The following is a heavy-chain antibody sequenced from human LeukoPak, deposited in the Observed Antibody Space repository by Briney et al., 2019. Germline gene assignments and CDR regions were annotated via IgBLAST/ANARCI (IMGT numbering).Heavy chain of an antibody. D-gene: IGHD3-10*01. J-gene: IGHJ4*02. CDR2: IYYTGST. V-gene: IGHV4-59*01. CDR1: GGSFSNYY. Sequence: PSETLSLTCTVSGGSFSNYYWSWVRQPPGKGLEWVGNIYYTGSTIYNPSLKSRVTISLDTSKNQFSLKLSSVTAADTAVYYCARHYDSGTYPLDYWGQGALVTVSS. CDR3: ARHYDSGTYPLDY.